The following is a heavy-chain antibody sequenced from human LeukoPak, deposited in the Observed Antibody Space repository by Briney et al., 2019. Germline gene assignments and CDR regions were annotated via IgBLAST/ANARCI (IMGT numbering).Heavy chain of an antibody. D-gene: IGHD3-22*01. CDR3: ASPRQGSGYYYPRTSYYFDY. J-gene: IGHJ4*02. CDR1: GGSISSYY. V-gene: IGHV4-59*01. CDR2: IYYSGST. Sequence: SETLSLTCTVSGGSISSYYWSWIRQPPGKGLEWIGYIYYSGSTNYNPSLKSRVTISVDTSKNQFSLKLSSVTAADTAVYYCASPRQGSGYYYPRTSYYFDYWGQGTLVTVSS.